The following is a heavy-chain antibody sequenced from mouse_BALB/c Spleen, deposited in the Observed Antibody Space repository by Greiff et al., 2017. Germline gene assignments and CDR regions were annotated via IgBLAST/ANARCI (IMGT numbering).Heavy chain of an antibody. CDR3: ARYGNYAWFAY. Sequence: VQLQQSGPGLVKPSQSLSLTCTVTGYSITSDYAWNWIRQFPGNKLEWMGYISYSGSTSYNPSLKSRISITRDTSKNQFFLQLNSVTTEDTATYYYARYGNYAWFAYWGQGTLVTVSA. CDR2: ISYSGST. J-gene: IGHJ3*01. CDR1: GYSITSDYA. D-gene: IGHD2-1*01. V-gene: IGHV3-2*02.